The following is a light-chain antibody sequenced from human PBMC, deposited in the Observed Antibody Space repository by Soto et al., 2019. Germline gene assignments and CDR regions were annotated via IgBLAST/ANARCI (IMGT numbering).Light chain of an antibody. CDR1: QSVDSW. J-gene: IGKJ1*01. Sequence: DIQMTQSPSTLSASIGDRVTITCRTSQSVDSWLAWYQQKPGKAPKLLNYKASSLQTGVPSRFSSSGSGTEFTLTISSLQPDDFATYYCQHYNDYSRMFGQGTKVEIK. V-gene: IGKV1-5*03. CDR3: QHYNDYSRM. CDR2: KAS.